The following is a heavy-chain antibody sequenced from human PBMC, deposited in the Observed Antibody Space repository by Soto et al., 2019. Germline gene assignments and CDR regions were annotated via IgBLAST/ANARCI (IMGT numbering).Heavy chain of an antibody. CDR3: AKGPPITIFGVVIPHYYYGMDV. V-gene: IGHV3-23*01. CDR2: ISGSGGST. J-gene: IGHJ6*02. CDR1: GFTFSSYA. D-gene: IGHD3-3*01. Sequence: GGSLRLSCAASGFTFSSYAMSWVRQAPGKGLEWVSAISGSGGSTYYADSVKGRFTISRDNSKNTLYLQMNSLRAEDTAVYYCAKGPPITIFGVVIPHYYYGMDVWGQGTTVTVSS.